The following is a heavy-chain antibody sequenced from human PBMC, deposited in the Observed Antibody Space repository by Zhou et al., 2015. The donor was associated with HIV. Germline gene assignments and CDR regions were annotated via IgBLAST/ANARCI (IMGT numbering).Heavy chain of an antibody. CDR2: IIPIFGTA. CDR3: ARDLNAGIGPRHFQH. J-gene: IGHJ1*01. D-gene: IGHD1-26*01. CDR1: GGTFSSYA. V-gene: IGHV1-69*01. Sequence: QVQLVQSEVKKPGSSVKVSCKASGGTFSSYAISWVRQAPGQGLEWMGGIIPIFGTANYAQKFQGRVTITADESTSTAYMELSSLRSEDTAVYYCARDLNAGIGPRHFQHWGQGTLVTVSS.